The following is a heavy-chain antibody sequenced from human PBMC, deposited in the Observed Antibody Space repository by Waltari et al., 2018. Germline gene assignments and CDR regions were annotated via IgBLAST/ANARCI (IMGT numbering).Heavy chain of an antibody. D-gene: IGHD3-3*01. CDR3: AKAGADPIFGVVTPRGFDY. CDR1: GFTFSSYA. J-gene: IGHJ4*02. CDR2: ISGSGGST. Sequence: EVQLLESGGGLVQPGGSLRLSCAAYGFTFSSYAMSWVRQAPGKGLEWVSSISGSGGSTYYADSVKGRFTISRDNSKNTLYLQMNSLRAEDTAVYYCAKAGADPIFGVVTPRGFDYWGQGTLVTVSS. V-gene: IGHV3-23*01.